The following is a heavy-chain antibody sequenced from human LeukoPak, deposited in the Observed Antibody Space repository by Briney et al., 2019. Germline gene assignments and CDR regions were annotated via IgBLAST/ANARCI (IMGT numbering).Heavy chain of an antibody. CDR2: ISRSSSYI. V-gene: IGHV3-21*01. D-gene: IGHD3-3*01. CDR1: GFTFSDYS. Sequence: GGSLRLSCAASGFTFSDYSMNWVRQAPGKGLEWVSSISRSSSYIYYADSMKGRFAISRDDAKNSLSLQMNSLRAEDTAVYYCARDRDFGVGNWFDPWGQGVLVTVSA. J-gene: IGHJ5*02. CDR3: ARDRDFGVGNWFDP.